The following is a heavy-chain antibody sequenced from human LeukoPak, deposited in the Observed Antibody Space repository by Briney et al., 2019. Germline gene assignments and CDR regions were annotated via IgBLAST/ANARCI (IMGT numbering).Heavy chain of an antibody. CDR1: GGSFSGYY. D-gene: IGHD3-22*01. Sequence: SETLSLTCAVYGGSFSGYYWSWIRQPPGKGLEWIREINHSGSTNYNPSLKSRVTISVDTSKNQFSLKLSSVTAADTAVYYCARRMSRAGTLKYYYDSSGYYYYFDYWGQGTLVTVSS. J-gene: IGHJ4*02. V-gene: IGHV4-34*01. CDR2: INHSGST. CDR3: ARRMSRAGTLKYYYDSSGYYYYFDY.